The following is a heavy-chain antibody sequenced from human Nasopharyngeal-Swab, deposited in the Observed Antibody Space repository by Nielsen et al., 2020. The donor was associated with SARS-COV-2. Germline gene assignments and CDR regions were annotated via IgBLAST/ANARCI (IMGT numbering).Heavy chain of an antibody. D-gene: IGHD4-17*01. V-gene: IGHV5-51*01. CDR2: IYPGYSDT. Sequence: GESLTISCQGFVHSFSNYWFAWVRQMPGKGLEWMGIIYPGYSDTRYSPSFQGQVTISADKSISTAYLQWSSLRASDTAIYYCARQRTTLTLGRAFDLWGQGTMVTVSS. J-gene: IGHJ3*01. CDR3: ARQRTTLTLGRAFDL. CDR1: VHSFSNYW.